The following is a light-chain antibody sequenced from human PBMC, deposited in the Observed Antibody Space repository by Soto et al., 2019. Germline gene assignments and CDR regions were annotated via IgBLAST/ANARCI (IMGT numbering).Light chain of an antibody. Sequence: QSVLTQPPSVSAAPGQKVTIYCSGSRSNIGINIVSWYQQLPGTAPKLLIYEDNKRPSGISDRFSGSKSGTSATLGITGLQTGDEADYYCASWDTSLAGGVFGGGTKVTVL. V-gene: IGLV1-51*02. J-gene: IGLJ2*01. CDR2: EDN. CDR1: RSNIGINI. CDR3: ASWDTSLAGGV.